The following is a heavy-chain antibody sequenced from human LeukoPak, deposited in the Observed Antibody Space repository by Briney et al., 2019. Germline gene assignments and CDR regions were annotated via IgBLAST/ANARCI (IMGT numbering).Heavy chain of an antibody. CDR2: IHYTGTA. CDR1: GGSISPYY. D-gene: IGHD7-27*01. J-gene: IGHJ4*02. CDR3: ARTQNWGYFDY. Sequence: PSETLSLTCTVSGGSISPYYWSWIRQAPGKGLEWIAYIHYTGTANYNPSLESRITISVDTSTNQFSLRLSSVTAADTAVYYCARTQNWGYFDYWGQGTLVTVSS. V-gene: IGHV4-59*01.